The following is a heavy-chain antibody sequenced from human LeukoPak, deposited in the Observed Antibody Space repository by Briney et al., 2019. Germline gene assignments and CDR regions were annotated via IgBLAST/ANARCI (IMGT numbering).Heavy chain of an antibody. J-gene: IGHJ4*02. Sequence: PSQTLSLTCTVSGGSISGGGYYWSWIRQHPGKGLEWIGYIYYSGSTYYNPSLKSRVTISVDTSKNQFSLKLGSVTAAGTAVYYCARGGVATLFDYWGQGTLVTVSS. V-gene: IGHV4-31*03. D-gene: IGHD5-12*01. CDR1: GGSISGGGYY. CDR3: ARGGVATLFDY. CDR2: IYYSGST.